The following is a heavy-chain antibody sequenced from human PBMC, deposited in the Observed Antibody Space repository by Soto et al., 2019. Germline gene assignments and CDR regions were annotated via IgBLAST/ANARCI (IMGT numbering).Heavy chain of an antibody. Sequence: QVQLVQSGAEVKKPGASVKVSCKASGYTFTSYGISWVRQAPGQGLEWMGWISAYNGNTNYAQKLQGRVTMTTDTSTSTAYMELRSLRSADTAVYYCARESSPHYDSWSGLTYNWFDPWGQGTPVTVSS. CDR3: ARESSPHYDSWSGLTYNWFDP. J-gene: IGHJ5*02. CDR2: ISAYNGNT. CDR1: GYTFTSYG. V-gene: IGHV1-18*01. D-gene: IGHD3-3*01.